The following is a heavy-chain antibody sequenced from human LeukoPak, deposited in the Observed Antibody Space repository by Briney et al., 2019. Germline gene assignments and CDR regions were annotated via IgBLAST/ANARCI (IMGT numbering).Heavy chain of an antibody. V-gene: IGHV3-23*01. J-gene: IGHJ4*02. D-gene: IGHD4-17*01. Sequence: GGSLRLSCAASGFTYSSYAMSWIRQAPVKGLEWVSAISGSGGSTYYADSVKGRFTISRDNSKNTLYLQMNSLRAEDTAVYYCAMYYGDYGDYWGQGTLVTVSS. CDR1: GFTYSSYA. CDR3: AMYYGDYGDY. CDR2: ISGSGGST.